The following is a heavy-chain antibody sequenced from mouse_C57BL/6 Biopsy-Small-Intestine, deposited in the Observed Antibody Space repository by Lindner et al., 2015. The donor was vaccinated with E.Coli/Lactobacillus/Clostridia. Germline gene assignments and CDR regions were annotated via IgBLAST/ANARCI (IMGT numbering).Heavy chain of an antibody. CDR2: INPDTGDT. CDR3: ATARVGPYFDY. J-gene: IGHJ2*01. V-gene: IGHV1-84*02. Sequence: SVKVSCKASGYTFTGYYIHWVRQAPGQGLEWMGWINPDTGDTKFVQKFQGRLTVTRDKSISTAYMELSSLTSDDTAVYHCATARVGPYFDYWGQGTLVTVSS. CDR1: GYTFTGYY.